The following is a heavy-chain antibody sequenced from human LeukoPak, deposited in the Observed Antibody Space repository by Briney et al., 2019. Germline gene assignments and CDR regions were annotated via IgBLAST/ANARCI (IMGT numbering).Heavy chain of an antibody. CDR3: ARDGSGWPFDY. Sequence: ASVKVSCKASGYTFTSYAMHWVRQAPGQRLEWMGWINPNSGGTNYAQKFQGWVTMTRDTSISTAYMELSRLRSDDTAVYYCARDGSGWPFDYWGQGTLVTVSS. D-gene: IGHD6-19*01. V-gene: IGHV1-2*04. J-gene: IGHJ4*02. CDR2: INPNSGGT. CDR1: GYTFTSYA.